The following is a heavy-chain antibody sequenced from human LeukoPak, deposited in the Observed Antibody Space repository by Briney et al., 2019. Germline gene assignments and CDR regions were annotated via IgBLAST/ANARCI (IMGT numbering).Heavy chain of an antibody. J-gene: IGHJ4*02. CDR2: ISVSGTTM. V-gene: IGHV3-11*01. CDR3: AKGIQWELPLEY. D-gene: IGHD1-26*01. CDR1: GFTFTDYY. Sequence: PGVSLRLSCATSGFTFTDYYMSWIRQAPGKGLEWVSYISVSGTTMYYADSVKGRFTLSRDNAKNSLYLQMNSLRAEDTAAYYCAKGIQWELPLEYWGQGTLVTVSS.